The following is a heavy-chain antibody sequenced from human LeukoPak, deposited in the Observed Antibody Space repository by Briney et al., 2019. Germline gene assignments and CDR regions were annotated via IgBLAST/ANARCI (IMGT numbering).Heavy chain of an antibody. CDR1: GGSFSGYY. J-gene: IGHJ6*03. D-gene: IGHD3-10*01. Sequence: SENLSLTCAVYGGSFSGYYWSWIRQPPGKGLEWIGEINHSGSTNYNPSLKSRVTISVDTSKNQFSLKLSSVTAADTAVYYCARVDRGVILYYYYMDVWGKGTTVTVSS. V-gene: IGHV4-34*01. CDR3: ARVDRGVILYYYYMDV. CDR2: INHSGST.